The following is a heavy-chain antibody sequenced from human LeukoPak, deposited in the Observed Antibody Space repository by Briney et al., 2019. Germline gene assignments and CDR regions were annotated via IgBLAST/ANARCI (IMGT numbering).Heavy chain of an antibody. J-gene: IGHJ4*02. CDR3: AREGSYCVGGDCYSSEY. CDR1: GYRFISNY. CDR2: MHPGNGNT. V-gene: IGHV1-2*02. Sequence: ASVKVSCKASGYRFISNYIQWERQAPGLGPEWMGWMHPGNGNTRYAEKFQGRVTMTRDTSINTAYMDLSSLRSDDTAVYYCAREGSYCVGGDCYSSEYWGQGTLITVSS. D-gene: IGHD2-21*02.